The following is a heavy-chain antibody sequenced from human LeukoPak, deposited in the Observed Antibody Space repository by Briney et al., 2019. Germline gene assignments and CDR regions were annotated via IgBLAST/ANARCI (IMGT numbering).Heavy chain of an antibody. J-gene: IGHJ4*02. CDR2: IKVSGGRT. CDR1: GYTFSGFY. CDR3: AREPPESYYFDN. Sequence: GASVNVSCKASGYTFSGFYVHWVRQAPGQGLEWMGIIKVSGGRTEYAQKFQGRVTVTRDMSTSTVYMELNNLRSEDTAVYYCAREPPESYYFDNWGQGTLVTVSS. V-gene: IGHV1-46*01.